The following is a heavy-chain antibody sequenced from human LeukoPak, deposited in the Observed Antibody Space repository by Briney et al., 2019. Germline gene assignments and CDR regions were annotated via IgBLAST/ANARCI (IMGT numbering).Heavy chain of an antibody. D-gene: IGHD3-22*01. CDR2: ISAYNGNT. CDR3: AREAKGYYDSNGYYYVFDY. J-gene: IGHJ4*02. CDR1: GYTFTSYG. Sequence: ASVKVSCKASGYTFTSYGISWVRQAPGQGLEWMGWISAYNGNTNYAQKLQGRVTMTTDTSTSTAYMELRSLRSDDTAVYYCAREAKGYYDSNGYYYVFDYWGQGTLVTVSS. V-gene: IGHV1-18*01.